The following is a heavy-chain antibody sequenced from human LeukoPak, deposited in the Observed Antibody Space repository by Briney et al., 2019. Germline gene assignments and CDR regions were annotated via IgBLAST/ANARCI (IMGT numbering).Heavy chain of an antibody. D-gene: IGHD4-17*01. CDR1: GFTFSDYY. CDR2: ISSSGSTI. V-gene: IGHV3-11*04. CDR3: AKDLPLDGDPFDY. J-gene: IGHJ4*02. Sequence: GGSLRLSCAASGFTFSDYYMSWIRQAPGKGLEWVSYISSSGSTIYYADSVKGRFTISRDNSKNTLYLQMNSLRAEDTAVYYCAKDLPLDGDPFDYWGQGTLVTVSS.